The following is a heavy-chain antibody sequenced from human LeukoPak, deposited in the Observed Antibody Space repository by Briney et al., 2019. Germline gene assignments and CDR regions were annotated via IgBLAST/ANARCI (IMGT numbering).Heavy chain of an antibody. V-gene: IGHV1-46*01. CDR1: GYSFISYY. Sequence: GESLKISCKGSGYSFISYYMHWVRQAPGQGLEWMGIINPSGGSTNYAQKFQGRVTMTRDKSTSTVYMELSSLRSEDTAVYYCAIPRDGTTSYKWHFDLWGRGTLVTVSS. D-gene: IGHD4-17*01. CDR2: INPSGGST. CDR3: AIPRDGTTSYKWHFDL. J-gene: IGHJ2*01.